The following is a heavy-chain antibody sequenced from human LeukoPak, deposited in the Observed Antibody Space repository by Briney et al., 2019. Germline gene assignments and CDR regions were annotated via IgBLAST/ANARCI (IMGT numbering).Heavy chain of an antibody. CDR1: GGSISSSNW. CDR3: ASGYDSSGYYLGY. J-gene: IGHJ4*02. D-gene: IGHD3-22*01. V-gene: IGHV4-4*02. CDR2: IYHSGST. Sequence: ASETLSLTCAVSGGSISSSNWWSWVRQPPGQGLEWIGEIYHSGSTNYNPSLKSRVTISVDKSKNQFSLKLSSVTAADTAVYYCASGYDSSGYYLGYWGQGTLVTVSS.